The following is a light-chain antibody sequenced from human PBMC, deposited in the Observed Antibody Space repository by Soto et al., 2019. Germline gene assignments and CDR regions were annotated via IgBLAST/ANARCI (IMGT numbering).Light chain of an antibody. J-gene: IGKJ2*01. CDR3: QQYGSSPLYT. CDR1: QSVSSSY. CDR2: GAS. V-gene: IGKV3-20*01. Sequence: EIVLTQSPGTLSLSPGERATLSCRASQSVSSSYLAWYQQKPGQAPRLLIYGASSRATGIPDRFSGSGSGTDFTLAISRLEPEDFAVHYCQQYGSSPLYTFGQGTKREIK.